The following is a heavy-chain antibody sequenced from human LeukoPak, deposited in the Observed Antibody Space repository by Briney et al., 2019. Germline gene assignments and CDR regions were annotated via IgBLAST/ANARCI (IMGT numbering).Heavy chain of an antibody. Sequence: SETLSLTCAVYGGSFSGYYWSWIRQPPGKGLEWIGEINHSGSTNYNPSLKSRVTISVDTSKNQFSLKLSSVTAADTAVYYCARADFWSGYYEEAWGQGTLVTVSS. D-gene: IGHD3-3*01. CDR3: ARADFWSGYYEEA. CDR1: GGSFSGYY. CDR2: INHSGST. V-gene: IGHV4-34*01. J-gene: IGHJ5*02.